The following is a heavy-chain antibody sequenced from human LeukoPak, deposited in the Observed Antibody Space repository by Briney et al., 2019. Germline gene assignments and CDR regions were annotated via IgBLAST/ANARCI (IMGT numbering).Heavy chain of an antibody. CDR3: ARGRGYSYGYLRGVYFDY. Sequence: SETLSLTCAVYGGSFSGYYWSWIRQPPGKGLEWIGEISHSGSTNYNPSLKSRVTISVDTSKNQFSLKLSSVTAADTAVYYCARGRGYSYGYLRGVYFDYWGQGTLVTVSS. J-gene: IGHJ4*02. V-gene: IGHV4-34*01. CDR1: GGSFSGYY. CDR2: ISHSGST. D-gene: IGHD5-18*01.